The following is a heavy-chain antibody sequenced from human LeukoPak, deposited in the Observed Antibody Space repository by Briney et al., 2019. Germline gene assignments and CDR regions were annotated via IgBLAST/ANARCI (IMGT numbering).Heavy chain of an antibody. D-gene: IGHD1-26*01. CDR3: ATQLVGTIFGAFDI. V-gene: IGHV3-74*01. CDR1: GFTFSRYW. CDR2: INSDGSST. Sequence: PGGSLRLSCAASGFTFSRYWMHWVRQAPGKGLVWVSRINSDGSSTSYADSVKGRFTISRDNAKNTLYLQINSLRAEDTAVYYCATQLVGTIFGAFDIWGQGTMVTVSS. J-gene: IGHJ3*02.